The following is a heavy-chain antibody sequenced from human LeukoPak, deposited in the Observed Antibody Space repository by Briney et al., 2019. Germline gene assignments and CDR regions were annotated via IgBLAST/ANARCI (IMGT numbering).Heavy chain of an antibody. CDR1: GGSFSGYY. CDR2: INHSGST. CDR3: ARSYDFWSGYYPYYYYGMDV. V-gene: IGHV4-34*01. Sequence: SETLSLTCAVYGGSFSGYYWSWIRQPPGKGLEWIGEINHSGSTNYNPSLKSRVTISVDTSKNQFSLKLSSVTAADTAVYYCARSYDFWSGYYPYYYYGMDVWGQGTTVTVSS. J-gene: IGHJ6*02. D-gene: IGHD3-3*01.